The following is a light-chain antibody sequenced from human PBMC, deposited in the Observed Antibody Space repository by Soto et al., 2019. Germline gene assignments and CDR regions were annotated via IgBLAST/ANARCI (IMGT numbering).Light chain of an antibody. CDR2: EGF. J-gene: IGLJ1*01. Sequence: QSVLTQPASVSGSPGQSITISCTGTSSDVGSGNVVSWYQHYPGKATQLMIYEGFKRPSGVSSRFSGSKSGNTASLTISGLQAGDEAEYHFCSHAGSDTYVFGSGTKLTVL. V-gene: IGLV2-23*01. CDR3: CSHAGSDTYV. CDR1: SSDVGSGNV.